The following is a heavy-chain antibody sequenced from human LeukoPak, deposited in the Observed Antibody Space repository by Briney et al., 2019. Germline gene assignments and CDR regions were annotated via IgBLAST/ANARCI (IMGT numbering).Heavy chain of an antibody. J-gene: IGHJ4*02. CDR2: FDPEDGET. CDR1: GYTLTELS. V-gene: IGHV1-24*01. D-gene: IGHD3-3*01. Sequence: ASVKVSCKVSGYTLTELSMHWVRQAPGKGLEWMGGFDPEDGETIYAQKFQGRVTMTEDTSTDTAYMELSSLRSEDTAVYYCATLPYKIFGVFIPHGAQGPLVTVSS. CDR3: ATLPYKIFGVFIPH.